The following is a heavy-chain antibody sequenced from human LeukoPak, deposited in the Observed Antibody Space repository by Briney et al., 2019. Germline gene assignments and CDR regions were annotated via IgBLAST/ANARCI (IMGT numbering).Heavy chain of an antibody. Sequence: GGSLRLSYAASGFTFSSYAMRWVPQAPGKRLEWVSAISGSGGSTYYADSVKGRFTISRDNSKNTLYLQMNSLRAEDTAVYYCAAVLTGSWYVPFDYWGQGTLVTVSS. CDR2: ISGSGGST. D-gene: IGHD6-13*01. V-gene: IGHV3-23*01. J-gene: IGHJ4*02. CDR3: AAVLTGSWYVPFDY. CDR1: GFTFSSYA.